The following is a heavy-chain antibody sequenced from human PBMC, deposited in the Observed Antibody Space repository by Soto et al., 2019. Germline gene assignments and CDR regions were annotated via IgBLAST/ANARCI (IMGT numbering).Heavy chain of an antibody. Sequence: ASVKVSCKASGYTFTTYAIHWVRQAPRQGLEWMGWINTGNGNTKFSQKFQGRVTITSDTSATTAYMELSSLTSEDTAIYYCARDLTTVTHPFDYWGQGTLLTVSS. J-gene: IGHJ4*01. D-gene: IGHD4-17*01. CDR3: ARDLTTVTHPFDY. CDR2: INTGNGNT. V-gene: IGHV1-3*04. CDR1: GYTFTTYA.